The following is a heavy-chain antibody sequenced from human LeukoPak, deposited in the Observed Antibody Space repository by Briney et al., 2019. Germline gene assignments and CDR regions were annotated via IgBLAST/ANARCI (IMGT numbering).Heavy chain of an antibody. V-gene: IGHV1-2*06. CDR3: ATRITGTTYFLVGFDP. D-gene: IGHD1-7*01. Sequence: ASVKVSCKASGYTFTGYYMHWVRQAPGQGLEWMGRINPNSGGTNYAQKFQGRVTMTRDTSISTAYMELSRQRSDDTAVYYCATRITGTTYFLVGFDPWGQGTQVTVSS. J-gene: IGHJ5*02. CDR2: INPNSGGT. CDR1: GYTFTGYY.